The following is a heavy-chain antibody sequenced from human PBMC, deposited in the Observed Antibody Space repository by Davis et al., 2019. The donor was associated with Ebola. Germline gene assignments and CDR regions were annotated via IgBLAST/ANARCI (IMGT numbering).Heavy chain of an antibody. CDR1: GYIFTTYA. Sequence: ASVKVSCKASGYIFTTYAMHWVRQAPGQRRAWMGWGHGGNGNTKYSQRFQGRVTITTDTSASTAYLDLSSLRSDDTAVFYCARATFGYNSGWYADYWGQGTLVTVSS. V-gene: IGHV1-3*01. D-gene: IGHD6-19*01. CDR3: ARATFGYNSGWYADY. J-gene: IGHJ4*02. CDR2: GHGGNGNT.